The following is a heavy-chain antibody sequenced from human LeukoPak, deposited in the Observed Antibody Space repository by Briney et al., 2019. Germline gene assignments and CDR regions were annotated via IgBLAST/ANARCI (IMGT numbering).Heavy chain of an antibody. D-gene: IGHD5-12*01. CDR1: GYTFTSYG. V-gene: IGHV1-18*01. J-gene: IGHJ4*02. CDR2: ISAYNGNT. Sequence: GASVKVSCKASGYTFTSYGISWVRQAPGQGLEWMGWISAYNGNTNYAQKLQGRVTMTTDTSTSTAYMELRSLRSGDTAVYYCARAGAVATLYYFDYWGQGTLVTVSS. CDR3: ARAGAVATLYYFDY.